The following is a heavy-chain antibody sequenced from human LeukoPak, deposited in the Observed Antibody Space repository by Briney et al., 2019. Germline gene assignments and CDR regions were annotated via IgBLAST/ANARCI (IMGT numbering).Heavy chain of an antibody. D-gene: IGHD2-21*02. CDR2: INHSGST. J-gene: IGHJ5*02. CDR3: ARGSDVVVTTDTNWFDP. V-gene: IGHV4-34*01. CDR1: GGSFSGYY. Sequence: SETLSLTCAVYGGSFSGYYWSWMRQPPGKGLEWIGEINHSGSTNYNQSLKSRVTISVDTSKNQFSLKLSSVTAADTAVYYCARGSDVVVTTDTNWFDPWGQGTLVTVSS.